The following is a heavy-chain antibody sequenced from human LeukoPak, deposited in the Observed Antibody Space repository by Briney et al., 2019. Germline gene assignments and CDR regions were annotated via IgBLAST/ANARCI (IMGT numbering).Heavy chain of an antibody. J-gene: IGHJ5*02. V-gene: IGHV4-61*02. CDR1: GDSISTVGYF. Sequence: SQTLSLTCTVSGDSISTVGYFWSWLRQPAGQGLEWIGRIYTGGITNYNPSLRRRATTTVDTSRNQFSLKLNSVTDADTAVYYCARMDYCGSGTYHSWFDPWGQGTLVTVSS. CDR3: ARMDYCGSGTYHSWFDP. CDR2: IYTGGIT. D-gene: IGHD3-10*01.